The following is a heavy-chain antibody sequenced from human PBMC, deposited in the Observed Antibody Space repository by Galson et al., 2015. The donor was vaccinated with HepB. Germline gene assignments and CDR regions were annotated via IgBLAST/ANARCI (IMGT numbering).Heavy chain of an antibody. D-gene: IGHD6-19*01. J-gene: IGHJ3*02. CDR2: ISSAGDIQ. CDR1: GFTFNIYT. Sequence: SLRLSCAASGFTFNIYTMHWVRQAPGKGLEWVATISSAGDIQYYADSVKGRFTISRDNSKNMLYLQMNSLRAEDTAVYYCAKDRSRGWYEVDAFDIWGQGTMVTVSS. V-gene: IGHV3-30-3*01. CDR3: AKDRSRGWYEVDAFDI.